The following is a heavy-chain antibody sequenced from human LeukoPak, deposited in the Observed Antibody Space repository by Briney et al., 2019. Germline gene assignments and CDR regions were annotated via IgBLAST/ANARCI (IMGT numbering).Heavy chain of an antibody. Sequence: SETLSLTCAVYGGSFSGYYWSWIRQPPGKGLEWIGEINHSGSANYNPSLKSRVTISVDTSKNQFSLKLSSVTAADTAVYYCARGRKTTYILTGYYAFDIWGQGTVVTVSS. CDR2: INHSGSA. D-gene: IGHD3-9*01. CDR3: ARGRKTTYILTGYYAFDI. V-gene: IGHV4-34*01. CDR1: GGSFSGYY. J-gene: IGHJ3*02.